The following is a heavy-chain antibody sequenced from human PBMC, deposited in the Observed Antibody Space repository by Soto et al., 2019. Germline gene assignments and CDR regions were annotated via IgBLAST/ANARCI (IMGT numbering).Heavy chain of an antibody. CDR1: GFTFDDYA. CDR2: ISWNSGSI. Sequence: GGSLRLSCAASGFTFDDYAMHWVRQAPGKGLEWVSGISWNSGSIGYADSVKGRFTISRDNAKNSLYLQMNSLRAEDTALYYCAKDITGTTEGWFDPWGQGTLVTVSS. V-gene: IGHV3-9*01. D-gene: IGHD1-20*01. J-gene: IGHJ5*02. CDR3: AKDITGTTEGWFDP.